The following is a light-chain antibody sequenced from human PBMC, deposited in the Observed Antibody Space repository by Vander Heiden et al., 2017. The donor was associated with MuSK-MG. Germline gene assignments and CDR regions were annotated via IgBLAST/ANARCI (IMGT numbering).Light chain of an antibody. CDR2: GAS. J-gene: IGKJ2*01. Sequence: EIVLTQSPGTLSLSPGERATLSCRASQSVSSSYVAWYQQKPGQAPRLLIYGASSRATGIPDRFSGSGSGTDFTLTISRLEPEDFAVYYCQQDGSSPYTVGKGTKLEIK. V-gene: IGKV3-20*01. CDR3: QQDGSSPYT. CDR1: QSVSSSY.